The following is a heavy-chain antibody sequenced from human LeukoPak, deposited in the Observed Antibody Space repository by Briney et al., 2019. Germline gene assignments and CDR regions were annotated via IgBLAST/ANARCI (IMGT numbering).Heavy chain of an antibody. CDR1: GFTFSSYG. J-gene: IGHJ4*02. CDR3: AKDLRWSGYYGGY. CDR2: ISYDGSNK. Sequence: PGGSLRLSCAASGFTFSSYGMHWVRQAPGKGLEWVAVISYDGSNKYYADSVKGRFTISRDNSKNTLYLQMNSLRAEDTAVYYCAKDLRWSGYYGGYWGQGTLVTVSS. V-gene: IGHV3-30*18. D-gene: IGHD3-3*01.